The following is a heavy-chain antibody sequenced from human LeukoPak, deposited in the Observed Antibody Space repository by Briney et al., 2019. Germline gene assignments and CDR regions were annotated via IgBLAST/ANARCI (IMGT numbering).Heavy chain of an antibody. CDR3: ARAVTYYYDSSGYPTLDY. CDR1: GGSISSYY. J-gene: IGHJ4*02. CDR2: IYYSGST. D-gene: IGHD3-22*01. Sequence: SETLSLTCSVSGGSISSYYWSWIRQPPGKGLEWIGYIYYSGSTNCNPSLKSRVTISVDMSKNQFSLKLSSVTAADTAVYYCARAVTYYYDSSGYPTLDYWGQGTLVTVSS. V-gene: IGHV4-59*08.